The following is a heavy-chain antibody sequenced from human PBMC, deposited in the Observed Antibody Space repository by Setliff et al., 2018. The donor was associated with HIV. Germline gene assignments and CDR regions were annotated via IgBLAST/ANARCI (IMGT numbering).Heavy chain of an antibody. V-gene: IGHV1-69*10. D-gene: IGHD3-10*01. Sequence: SVKVSCKASGDTFSSYAISWVRQAPGQGLEWMGGIIPILGIANYAQKFQGRVTITADESTSTAYMELSSLRSEDTAVYYCARDGGYYGSGSYYGWFDPWGQGTLVTVSS. CDR2: IIPILGIA. J-gene: IGHJ5*02. CDR3: ARDGGYYGSGSYYGWFDP. CDR1: GDTFSSYA.